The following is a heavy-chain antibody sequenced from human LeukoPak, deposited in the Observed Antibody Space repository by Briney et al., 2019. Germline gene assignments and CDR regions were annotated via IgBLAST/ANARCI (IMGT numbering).Heavy chain of an antibody. V-gene: IGHV1-69*13. CDR1: GGTLSSYA. J-gene: IGHJ3*02. CDR2: IIPIFGTA. D-gene: IGHD5-12*01. Sequence: GASVKVSCKASGGTLSSYANSWVRQAPGQGLEWMGGIIPIFGTANYAQKFQGRVTITADESTSTAYMELSSLRSEDTAVFYCARRPTIVATIDDAFDIWGQGTMVTVSS. CDR3: ARRPTIVATIDDAFDI.